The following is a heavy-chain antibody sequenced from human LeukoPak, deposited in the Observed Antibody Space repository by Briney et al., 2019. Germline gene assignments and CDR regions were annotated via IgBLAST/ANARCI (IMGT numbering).Heavy chain of an antibody. D-gene: IGHD6-6*01. V-gene: IGHV3-30*02. CDR1: GFSFSSYG. CDR3: ARGPSIAAHNWFDP. J-gene: IGHJ5*02. CDR2: ILYDGSNK. Sequence: GGSLRLSCAAPGFSFSSYGMHWVRQAPGKGLEWVAFILYDGSNKYYADSVKGRFTISRDNSKNTLYLQMNSLRAEDTAVYYCARGPSIAAHNWFDPWGQGTLVTVSS.